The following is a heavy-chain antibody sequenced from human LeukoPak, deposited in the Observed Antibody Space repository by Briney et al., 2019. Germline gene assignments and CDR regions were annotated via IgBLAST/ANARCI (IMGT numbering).Heavy chain of an antibody. V-gene: IGHV3-21*01. J-gene: IGHJ4*02. Sequence: GGSLRLSCAASGFTFSGYIMNWVRQAPGKGLEWVSYIGSSSSYIYYADSVKGRFTISRDNAKNSLYLQMNSLRAEDTAVYYCAREGVSWAFDYWGQGTLVTVSS. CDR1: GFTFSGYI. D-gene: IGHD6-13*01. CDR2: IGSSSSYI. CDR3: AREGVSWAFDY.